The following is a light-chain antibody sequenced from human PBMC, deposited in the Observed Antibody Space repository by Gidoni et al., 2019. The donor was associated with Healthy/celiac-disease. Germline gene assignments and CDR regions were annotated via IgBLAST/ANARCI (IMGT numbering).Light chain of an antibody. Sequence: DIQLTQSPSFLSASVGDRVTITCRASQGISSYLPWYQQKPGKAPKLLIDAASTLQSGVPSRFSGSGSGTEFTLTISSLQPEDFATYYCQQLNSYPRTFGGGTKVEIK. CDR3: QQLNSYPRT. CDR1: QGISSY. J-gene: IGKJ4*01. V-gene: IGKV1-9*01. CDR2: AAS.